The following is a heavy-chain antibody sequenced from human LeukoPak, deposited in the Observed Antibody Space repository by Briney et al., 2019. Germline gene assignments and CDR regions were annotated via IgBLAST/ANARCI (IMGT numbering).Heavy chain of an antibody. J-gene: IGHJ4*02. CDR1: GFSLSSFW. D-gene: IGHD3-22*01. V-gene: IGHV3-74*01. Sequence: LTGGSLRLSCTASGFSLSSFWMHWVRHVPGKGLVWVARINGDGSSASHADSVKGRFTISRDNAKNSLYLQMNSLRAEDTAVYYCARLPTYYYDSSGYYYVDYWGQGTLVTVSS. CDR3: ARLPTYYYDSSGYYYVDY. CDR2: INGDGSSA.